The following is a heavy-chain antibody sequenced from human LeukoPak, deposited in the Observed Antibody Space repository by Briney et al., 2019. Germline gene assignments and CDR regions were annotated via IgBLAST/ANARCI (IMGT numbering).Heavy chain of an antibody. J-gene: IGHJ4*02. CDR3: ARVRWGSPGDY. Sequence: ASVKVSCKASGYTFTGYYMHWVRQAPGQGLEWMGWNNPNSGGTNYAQKFQGRVTMTRGTSINTAYMELNRLRSDDTAVYYCARVRWGSPGDYWGQGTLVTVSS. V-gene: IGHV1-2*02. CDR1: GYTFTGYY. CDR2: NNPNSGGT. D-gene: IGHD7-27*01.